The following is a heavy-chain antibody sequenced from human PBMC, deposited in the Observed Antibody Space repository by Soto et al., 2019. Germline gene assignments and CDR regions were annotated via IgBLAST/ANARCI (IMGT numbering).Heavy chain of an antibody. CDR3: ARDRGDGYNPFDY. J-gene: IGHJ4*02. Sequence: SGPTLVNPTETLTLTCTVSGFSLSNARMGVSWIRQPPGKALEWLAHIFLNDEKSYSTSLKSRLTISKDTSKSQVVLTMTNMDPVDTATYYCARDRGDGYNPFDYWGQGTLVTVSS. V-gene: IGHV2-26*01. CDR1: GFSLSNARMG. D-gene: IGHD5-12*01. CDR2: IFLNDEK.